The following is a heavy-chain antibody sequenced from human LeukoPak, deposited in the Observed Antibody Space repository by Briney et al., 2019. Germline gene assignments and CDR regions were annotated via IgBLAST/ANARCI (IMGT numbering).Heavy chain of an antibody. Sequence: PGGSLRLSCAASGLAFSTYGIHWVRQGPGKGLEWVAFIPNNGRNKYYADSVKGRFTISRDNSKSTLYLQMNSLRAEDTAVYYCATPSYDYGDYPSNYWGQGTLVTVSS. J-gene: IGHJ4*02. CDR3: ATPSYDYGDYPSNY. V-gene: IGHV3-30*02. D-gene: IGHD4-17*01. CDR1: GLAFSTYG. CDR2: IPNNGRNK.